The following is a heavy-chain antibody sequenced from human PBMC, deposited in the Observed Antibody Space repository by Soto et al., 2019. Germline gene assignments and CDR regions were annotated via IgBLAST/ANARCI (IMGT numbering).Heavy chain of an antibody. J-gene: IGHJ4*01. CDR3: AGLYPSESSGYHLNY. Sequence: SETLSLTCTVSGGSISSGPSYWGWIRQPPGQGLEWVGSIYYLGNTYYNSSLGSRVVISVDKSKNQFSLKLSSVTAADTAVYYCAGLYPSESSGYHLNYWGHGTQVTVSS. CDR2: IYYLGNT. D-gene: IGHD3-22*01. CDR1: GGSISSGPSY. V-gene: IGHV4-39*01.